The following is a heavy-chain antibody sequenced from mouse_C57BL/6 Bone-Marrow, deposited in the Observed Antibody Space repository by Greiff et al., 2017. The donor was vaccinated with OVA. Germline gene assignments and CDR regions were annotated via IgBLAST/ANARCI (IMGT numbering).Heavy chain of an antibody. Sequence: QVQLQQSGAELARPGASVKMSCKASGYTFTSYTMHWVKQRPGKGLEWIGYINPSSGYTKYNQKFKDKATLTADKSSSTAYMQLSSLTSEYSAVYYCASHYDSSPFDYWGQGTTLTVAS. J-gene: IGHJ2*01. D-gene: IGHD1-1*01. CDR1: GYTFTSYT. CDR3: ASHYDSSPFDY. CDR2: INPSSGYT. V-gene: IGHV1-4*01.